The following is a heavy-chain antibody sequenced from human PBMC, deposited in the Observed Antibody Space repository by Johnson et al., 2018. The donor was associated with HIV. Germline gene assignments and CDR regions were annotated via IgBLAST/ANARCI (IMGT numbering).Heavy chain of an antibody. V-gene: IGHV3-66*03. D-gene: IGHD1-14*01. CDR1: GFTVSSNY. Sequence: VQLVESGGGLIQPGGSLRLSCAASGFTVSSNYMSWVRQAPGKGLEWVSVIYSGGSTYYPDSVKGRFTISRDNSKNTLYLQMNSLRPEDTAMYYCARDGTTGPSGDAFDIWGQGTMVTVSS. CDR2: IYSGGST. J-gene: IGHJ3*02. CDR3: ARDGTTGPSGDAFDI.